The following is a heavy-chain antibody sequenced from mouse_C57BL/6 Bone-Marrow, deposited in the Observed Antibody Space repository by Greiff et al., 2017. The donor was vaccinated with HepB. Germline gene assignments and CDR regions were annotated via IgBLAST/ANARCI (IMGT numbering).Heavy chain of an antibody. V-gene: IGHV1-42*01. CDR3: ARLRWLPYYFDY. Sequence: EVMLQQSGPELVKPGASVKISCKASGYSFTGYYMNWVKQSPEKSLEWIGEINPSTGGTTYNQKFKAKATLTVDKSSSTAYMQLKSLTSEDSAVYYCARLRWLPYYFDYWGQGTTLTVSS. J-gene: IGHJ2*01. CDR2: INPSTGGT. D-gene: IGHD2-3*01. CDR1: GYSFTGYY.